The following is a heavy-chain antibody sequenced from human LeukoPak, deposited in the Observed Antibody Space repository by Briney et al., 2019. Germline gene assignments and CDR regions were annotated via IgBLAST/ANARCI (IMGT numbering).Heavy chain of an antibody. Sequence: SETLSLTCTVSGGSISSYYWSWIRQPPGKGLEWIGYIYYSGSTNYNPSLKGRVTISVDTSKNQFSLKLSSVTAADTAVYYCASNYYGSGSYWDYWGQGTLVTVSS. D-gene: IGHD3-10*01. CDR2: IYYSGST. V-gene: IGHV4-59*01. CDR3: ASNYYGSGSYWDY. J-gene: IGHJ4*02. CDR1: GGSISSYY.